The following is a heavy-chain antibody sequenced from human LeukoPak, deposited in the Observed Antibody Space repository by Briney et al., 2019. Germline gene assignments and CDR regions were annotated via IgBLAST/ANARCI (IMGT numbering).Heavy chain of an antibody. CDR3: ARDLLIMSFDWLSRERDY. CDR1: VYTFTGYY. V-gene: IGHV1-2*02. D-gene: IGHD3-9*01. CDR2: INPNSGGT. J-gene: IGHJ4*02. Sequence: SSVKVSCKASVYTFTGYYMHWVRQAPGQGLEWMGWINPNSGGTNYAQKFQGRVTMTRDTSISTAYMELSRLRSDDTAVYYCARDLLIMSFDWLSRERDYWGQGTLVTVSS.